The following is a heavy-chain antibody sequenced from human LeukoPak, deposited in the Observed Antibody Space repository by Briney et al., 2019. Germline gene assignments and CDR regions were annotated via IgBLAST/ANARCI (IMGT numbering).Heavy chain of an antibody. V-gene: IGHV3-48*03. J-gene: IGHJ4*02. CDR2: ISSSGSTI. Sequence: GGSLRLSCAASGFTFSSYEMNWVRQAPGKGLEWVSYISSSGSTIYYADSVKGRFTISRDNAKNPLYLQMNSLRAEDTAVYYCARDSGYGFEYYFDYWGQGTLVTVSS. CDR3: ARDSGYGFEYYFDY. CDR1: GFTFSSYE. D-gene: IGHD5-12*01.